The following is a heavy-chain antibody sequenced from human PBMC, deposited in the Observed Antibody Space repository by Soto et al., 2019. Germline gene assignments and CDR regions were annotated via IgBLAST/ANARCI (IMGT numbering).Heavy chain of an antibody. J-gene: IGHJ3*01. CDR2: INHSGST. CDR1: GGSFSGYY. Sequence: SVTLSLTCAVYGGSFSGYYWSWIRQPPGKGLEWIGEINHSGSTNYNPSLKSRVTISLDKSNNRFSLNVNSVTAAVTAVYYCASDLVGAFDVWGQGTMVTV. CDR3: ASDLVGAFDV. D-gene: IGHD3-10*01. V-gene: IGHV4-34*01.